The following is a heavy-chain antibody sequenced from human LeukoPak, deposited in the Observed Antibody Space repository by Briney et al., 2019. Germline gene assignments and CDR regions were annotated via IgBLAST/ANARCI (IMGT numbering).Heavy chain of an antibody. J-gene: IGHJ4*02. V-gene: IGHV4-34*01. CDR1: GGSFSGYY. D-gene: IGHD6-19*01. Sequence: SETLSLTCAVYGGSFSGYYWSWIRQPPGKGLEWIGEINHSGSTNYNPSLKSRVTISVDTSKNQFSLKLSSVTAADTAVYYCARENGGIAVAVLSLFDYWGQGTLVTVSS. CDR2: INHSGST. CDR3: ARENGGIAVAVLSLFDY.